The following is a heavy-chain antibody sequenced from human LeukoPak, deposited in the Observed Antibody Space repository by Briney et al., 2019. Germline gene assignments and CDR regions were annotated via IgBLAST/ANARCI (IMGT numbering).Heavy chain of an antibody. CDR2: INPSGTGT. CDR1: GYTITNNY. V-gene: IGHV1-2*02. Sequence: ASVKVSCKASGYTITNNYMHWVRQAPGQGLEWMGVINPSGTGTSYAQKFQGRVTMTRDTSISTAYMELSRLRSDDTAVYYCARTNGIVATIDYWGQGTLVTVSS. J-gene: IGHJ4*02. CDR3: ARTNGIVATIDY. D-gene: IGHD5-12*01.